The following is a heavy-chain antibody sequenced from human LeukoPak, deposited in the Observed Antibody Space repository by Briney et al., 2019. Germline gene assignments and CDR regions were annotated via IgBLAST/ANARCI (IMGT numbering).Heavy chain of an antibody. Sequence: ASVKVSCKTSGYTFTSYYMHWVRQAPGQGLEWMGIINPSGGSTSYAQKFQGRVTMTRDTSTSTVYMELSSLRSEDTAVYYCARVQTSGIAVAGPFDYWGQGTLVTVAS. D-gene: IGHD6-19*01. CDR2: INPSGGST. V-gene: IGHV1-46*01. CDR3: ARVQTSGIAVAGPFDY. J-gene: IGHJ4*02. CDR1: GYTFTSYY.